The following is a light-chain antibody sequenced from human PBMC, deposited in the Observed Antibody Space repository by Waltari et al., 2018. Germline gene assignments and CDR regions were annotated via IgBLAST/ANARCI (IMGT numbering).Light chain of an antibody. CDR2: DVS. Sequence: QSALTQPPSVSGSPGQSVTISCTGTSSDVGSSNRVSWYKSPPGTAPKLMIFDVSNRPSGVPDRFSGSKSGNTASLTISGLQAEDETDYYCSSYTNSRTLVFGTGTRVIVL. V-gene: IGLV2-18*02. J-gene: IGLJ1*01. CDR3: SSYTNSRTLV. CDR1: SSDVGSSNR.